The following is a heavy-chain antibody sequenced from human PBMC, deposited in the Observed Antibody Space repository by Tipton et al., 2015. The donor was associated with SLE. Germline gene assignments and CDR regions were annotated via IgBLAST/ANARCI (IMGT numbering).Heavy chain of an antibody. Sequence: TLSLTCAVSGGSITISNYYWGWIRQPPGKGLEWIGNIYYDGTTYYNPSLNSRVTMSLDSSKNQFSLKLNSVTTADTAVYYCARLPDLYYFYIWGRYGDQLDYWGQGTLVTVSS. CDR3: ARLPDLYYFYIWGRYGDQLDY. D-gene: IGHD3-16*01. V-gene: IGHV4-39*01. CDR1: GGSITISNYY. J-gene: IGHJ4*02. CDR2: IYYDGTT.